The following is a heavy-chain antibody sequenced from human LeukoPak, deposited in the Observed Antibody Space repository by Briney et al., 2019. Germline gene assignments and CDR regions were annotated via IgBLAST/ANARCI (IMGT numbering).Heavy chain of an antibody. J-gene: IGHJ4*02. Sequence: GGSLRLSCVASGFTFSNYWMHWVRQAPGKGLVWVSRIKTDGSITSYADSVEGRFTISRDNSKNTLYLQMNSLRAEDTAVYYCAKEGGASRFDYWGRGTLVTVSS. D-gene: IGHD5-12*01. CDR3: AKEGGASRFDY. V-gene: IGHV3-74*01. CDR2: IKTDGSIT. CDR1: GFTFSNYW.